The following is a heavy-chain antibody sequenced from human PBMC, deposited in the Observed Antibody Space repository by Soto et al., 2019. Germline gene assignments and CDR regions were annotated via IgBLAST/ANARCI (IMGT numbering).Heavy chain of an antibody. J-gene: IGHJ3*02. CDR2: IYYSGST. D-gene: IGHD1-1*01. V-gene: IGHV4-31*03. Sequence: SETLSLTCPVSGGSIISGGYYLSWIRQHPGKVLEWIGYIYYSGSTYYNPSLKSRVTISVDTSKNQFSLKLSSVTAADTAVYYCAINSNIGSALDIWGQGTMVTVSS. CDR1: GGSIISGGYY. CDR3: AINSNIGSALDI.